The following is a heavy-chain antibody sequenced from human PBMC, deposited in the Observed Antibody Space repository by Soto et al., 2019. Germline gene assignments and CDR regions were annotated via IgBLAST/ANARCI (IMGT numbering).Heavy chain of an antibody. Sequence: QVQLVESGGGVVQPERSLRLSCAASGFTFSRQAMHWVRQAPGSGLEWVAVIWYHGIDKYSADSVKGRFTISRDNSKNTVYLQMNSLRGEDTAVYYCATGFLGLCTGGNCPLDYWGQGTLVTVSS. V-gene: IGHV3-33*01. CDR3: ATGFLGLCTGGNCPLDY. CDR1: GFTFSRQA. CDR2: IWYHGIDK. J-gene: IGHJ4*02. D-gene: IGHD2-15*01.